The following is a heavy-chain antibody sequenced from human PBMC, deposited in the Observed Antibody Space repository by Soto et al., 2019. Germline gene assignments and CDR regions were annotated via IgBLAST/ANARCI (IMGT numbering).Heavy chain of an antibody. CDR1: GGSISSSNW. J-gene: IGHJ4*02. D-gene: IGHD2-2*01. V-gene: IGHV4-4*02. Sequence: PSETLSLTCAVSGGSISSSNWWSWVRQPPGKGLDWIGEIYHSGSTNYNPSLKSRVTISVDKSKNQFSLKLSSVTAADTAVYYCARTRDCSSNSCYRFDYWGQGTLVTVSS. CDR3: ARTRDCSSNSCYRFDY. CDR2: IYHSGST.